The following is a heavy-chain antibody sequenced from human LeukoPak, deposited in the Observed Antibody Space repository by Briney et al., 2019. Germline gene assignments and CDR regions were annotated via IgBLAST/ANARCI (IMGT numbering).Heavy chain of an antibody. CDR1: GGSISGYY. CDR2: IYYSGST. D-gene: IGHD6-13*01. Sequence: SETLSFTCTVSGGSISGYYWSWIRQPPGKGLEWIGYIYYSGSTNYNPSLKSRVTMSVDTSKNRFSLKLSSVTAADTAVYYCARGCSAGTPHNWFDPWGQGTLVTVSS. J-gene: IGHJ5*02. CDR3: ARGCSAGTPHNWFDP. V-gene: IGHV4-59*01.